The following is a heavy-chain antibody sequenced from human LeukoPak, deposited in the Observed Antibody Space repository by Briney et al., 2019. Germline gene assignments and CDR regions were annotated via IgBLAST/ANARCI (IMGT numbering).Heavy chain of an antibody. D-gene: IGHD1-26*01. Sequence: PGGSLRLSCAATKFSLSSYGIHWVRQAPGKGLEWVAVILYDGRTTNYAESVRGRFTISRDTSENTLYLQMNNLRPEDTAIYYCAREILGSAFSFDYWGQGTLVTVSS. CDR1: KFSLSSYG. CDR2: ILYDGRTT. V-gene: IGHV3-30*19. CDR3: AREILGSAFSFDY. J-gene: IGHJ4*02.